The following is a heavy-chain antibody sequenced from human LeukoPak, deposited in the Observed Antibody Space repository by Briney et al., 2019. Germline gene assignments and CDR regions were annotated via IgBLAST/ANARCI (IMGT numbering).Heavy chain of an antibody. Sequence: ASVKVSCKASGYRFTGYYMHWVRQAPGQGLEWMGWINPNSGGTNYAQKFQGRVTMTRDTSISTAYMELSRLRSDDTAVYYCARVGRGSTSYNNWFDPWGQGTLVTVSS. D-gene: IGHD2-2*01. V-gene: IGHV1-2*02. CDR3: ARVGRGSTSYNNWFDP. J-gene: IGHJ5*02. CDR2: INPNSGGT. CDR1: GYRFTGYY.